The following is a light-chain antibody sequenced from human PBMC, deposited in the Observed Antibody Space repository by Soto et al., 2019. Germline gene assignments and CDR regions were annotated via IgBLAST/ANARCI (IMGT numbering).Light chain of an antibody. CDR1: QSVLYSSNNKNY. J-gene: IGKJ4*01. CDR2: WAS. CDR3: QQRDDWVS. V-gene: IGKV4-1*01. Sequence: DTVMTQSPDSLAVSLGERATINCKSSQSVLYSSNNKNYLAWYQQKPGQPPKLLISWASTRESGVPDRFSGSGSGTDFTLTISSLEPEDFAVYYCQQRDDWVSFGGGTKVEIK.